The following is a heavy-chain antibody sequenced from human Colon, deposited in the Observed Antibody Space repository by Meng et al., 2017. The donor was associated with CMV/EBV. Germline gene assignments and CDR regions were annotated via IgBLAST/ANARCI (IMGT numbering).Heavy chain of an antibody. V-gene: IGHV1-46*02. CDR2: IHPGGGSP. CDR1: TFNPYY. CDR3: AREYCSTTTCSYNPHWFDP. Sequence: TFNPYYVHWGRQVPGQGLEWMGMIHPGGGSPTHAQKFQGRVTVSTDTSTSAVYMELSSLRYEDTAVYFCAREYCSTTTCSYNPHWFDPWGQGTLVTVSS. J-gene: IGHJ5*02. D-gene: IGHD2-2*01.